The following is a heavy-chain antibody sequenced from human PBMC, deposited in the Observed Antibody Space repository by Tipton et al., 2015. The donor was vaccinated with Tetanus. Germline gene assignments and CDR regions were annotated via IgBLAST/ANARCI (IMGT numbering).Heavy chain of an antibody. CDR3: ARGHLYMRSWDYDKGEFDP. Sequence: TLSLTCTVSGASITNYYWGWVRQPPGKGLEWIGSIYYSGSTYYNPSLKSRVTISVDTSKNQFSLKLSSVTAADTAVYYCARGHLYMRSWDYDKGEFDPWGQGTLVTVSS. D-gene: IGHD3-22*01. CDR1: GASITNYY. V-gene: IGHV4-39*07. CDR2: IYYSGST. J-gene: IGHJ5*02.